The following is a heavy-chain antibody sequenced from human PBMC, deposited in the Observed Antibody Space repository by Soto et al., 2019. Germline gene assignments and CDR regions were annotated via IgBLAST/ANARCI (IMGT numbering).Heavy chain of an antibody. J-gene: IGHJ4*02. Sequence: EVQLLESGGGLVQPGGYLRLSCADSGFTFSSYAMSWVRQAPGKWLEWVSAISGSGGSTYYADSVKGRFTISRDNSKNPLYLQMNSLRAEDTAVYYCAKGNVAAAASFDYWGQGTLVTVSS. V-gene: IGHV3-23*01. D-gene: IGHD6-13*01. CDR1: GFTFSSYA. CDR3: AKGNVAAAASFDY. CDR2: ISGSGGST.